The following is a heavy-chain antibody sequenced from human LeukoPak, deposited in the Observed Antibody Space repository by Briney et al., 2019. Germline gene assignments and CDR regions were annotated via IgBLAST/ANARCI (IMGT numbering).Heavy chain of an antibody. CDR2: ISYDGSNK. J-gene: IGHJ4*02. CDR3: AKGLQTVAGEDYFDY. Sequence: GGSLRLSCAASGFTFSSYGMHWVRQAPGKGLEWVAVISYDGSNKYYADSVKGRFTISRDNSKNTLYLQMNSLRAEDTAVYYCAKGLQTVAGEDYFDYWGQGTLVTVSS. CDR1: GFTFSSYG. D-gene: IGHD6-19*01. V-gene: IGHV3-30*18.